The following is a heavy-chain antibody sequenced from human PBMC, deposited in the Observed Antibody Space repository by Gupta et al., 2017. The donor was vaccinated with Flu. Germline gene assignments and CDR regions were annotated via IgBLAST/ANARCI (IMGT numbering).Heavy chain of an antibody. D-gene: IGHD4-17*01. CDR3: AGVDYGDYLLRY. CDR1: GFSLSTSGVG. CDR2: IYWDDDK. J-gene: IGHJ4*02. V-gene: IGHV2-5*02. Sequence: QITLKESGPTLVKPTQTLTLTCTFSGFSLSTSGVGVGWIRQPPGKALEWLALIYWDDDKRYSPSLKSRLTITKDTSKNQVVLTMTNMDPVDTATYYCAGVDYGDYLLRYWGQGTLVTVSS.